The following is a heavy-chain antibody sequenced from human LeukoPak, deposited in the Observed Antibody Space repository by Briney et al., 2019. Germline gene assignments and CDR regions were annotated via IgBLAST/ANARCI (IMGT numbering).Heavy chain of an antibody. CDR1: GGSISSYY. CDR2: IYYSGGT. CDR3: ARGYDILTGYLDY. D-gene: IGHD3-9*01. V-gene: IGHV4-59*01. J-gene: IGHJ4*02. Sequence: PSETLSLTCTVSGGSISSYYWSWIRQPPGKGLEWIGYIYYSGGTNYNPSLKSRVTISVDTSKNQFSLKLSSVTAADTAVYYCARGYDILTGYLDYWGQGTLVTVSS.